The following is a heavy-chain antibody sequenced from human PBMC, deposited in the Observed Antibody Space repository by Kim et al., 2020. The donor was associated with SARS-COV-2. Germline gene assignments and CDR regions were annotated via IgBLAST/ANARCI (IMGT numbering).Heavy chain of an antibody. CDR2: ITKTTFAI. D-gene: IGHD1-26*01. CDR3: VRDRWVGALGI. Sequence: GGSLRLSCATSGFTFSAFDMNWVRQAPGKGLEWLSFITKTTFAIYYADSVKGRFTTSRDNGKNSLYLQMSSLTDEDTAVYFCVRDRWVGALGIWGQGT. J-gene: IGHJ3*02. V-gene: IGHV3-48*02. CDR1: GFTFSAFD.